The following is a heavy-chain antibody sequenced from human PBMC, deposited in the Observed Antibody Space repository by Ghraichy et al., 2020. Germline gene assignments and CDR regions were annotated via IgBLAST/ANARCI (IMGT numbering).Heavy chain of an antibody. Sequence: GGSLRLSCAASGFTFSSYGMHWVRQAPGKGLEWVAVISYDGSNKYYADSVKGRFTISRDNSKNTLYLQMNSLRAEDTAVYYCARAFDRETYYDFWSGYYWDYWGQGTLVTVSS. D-gene: IGHD3-3*01. CDR1: GFTFSSYG. V-gene: IGHV3-30*03. J-gene: IGHJ4*02. CDR2: ISYDGSNK. CDR3: ARAFDRETYYDFWSGYYWDY.